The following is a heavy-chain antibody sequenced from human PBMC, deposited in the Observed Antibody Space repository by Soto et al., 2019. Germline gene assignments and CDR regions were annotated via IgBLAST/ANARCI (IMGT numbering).Heavy chain of an antibody. CDR3: ARGYSGYDRYYFDY. D-gene: IGHD6-25*01. J-gene: IGHJ4*02. CDR2: IYNSGST. Sequence: SETLSLTCAVSGGSITTYYWSWIRQPPGNGLDWIGYIYNSGSTNYQSSLKGRVTISGNTSKNQFSLKLNSVTAADTAVYFCARGYSGYDRYYFDYWGQGTLVTVSS. CDR1: GGSITTYY. V-gene: IGHV4-4*08.